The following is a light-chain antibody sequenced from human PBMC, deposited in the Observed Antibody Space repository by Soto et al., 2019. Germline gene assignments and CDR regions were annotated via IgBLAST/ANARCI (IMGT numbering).Light chain of an antibody. CDR1: SGHSSYI. CDR3: ATWDFNTRV. Sequence: QSVLTQSSSASASLGSSVKLTCTLSSGHSSYIIAWHQQQPGKAPRYLMKLEGSGSYNKGSGVPDRFSGSSSGADRYLTISNLQFEEDADHYCATWDFNTRVFGGGTQLTVL. J-gene: IGLJ3*02. CDR2: LEGSGSY. V-gene: IGLV4-60*02.